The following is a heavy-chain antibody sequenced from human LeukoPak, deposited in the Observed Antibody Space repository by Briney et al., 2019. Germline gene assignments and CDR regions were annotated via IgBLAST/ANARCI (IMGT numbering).Heavy chain of an antibody. Sequence: GGSLRLSCTVSGFPLSSYSMNWFRQAPGKGLEWVAYISASGANIYYVDSVMGRFTVSRDNPQSSLFLQMNRPRAEDTAVYYCARVKGTYFDYWGQGALVTVSS. D-gene: IGHD1-1*01. CDR2: ISASGANI. CDR3: ARVKGTYFDY. CDR1: GFPLSSYS. J-gene: IGHJ4*02. V-gene: IGHV3-48*01.